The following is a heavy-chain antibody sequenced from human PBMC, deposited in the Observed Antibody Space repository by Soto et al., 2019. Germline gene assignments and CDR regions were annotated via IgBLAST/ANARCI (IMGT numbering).Heavy chain of an antibody. CDR3: ARNGDSSDYRGWFDP. CDR2: IYSGGST. J-gene: IGHJ5*02. CDR1: GFSVTANY. Sequence: GGSLRLSCEVSGFSVTANYMSWVRQAPGKGLEWVSVIYSGGSTYYIDSVKGRFTISRDNSKNTLYLQMNSLRAEDTAVYYCARNGDSSDYRGWFDPWGQGTLVPVSS. D-gene: IGHD3-22*01. V-gene: IGHV3-66*01.